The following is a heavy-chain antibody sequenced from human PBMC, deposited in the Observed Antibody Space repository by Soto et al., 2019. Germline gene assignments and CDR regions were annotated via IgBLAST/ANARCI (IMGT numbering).Heavy chain of an antibody. CDR1: GGSISSYY. J-gene: IGHJ5*02. CDR3: ARENYDFWSGYYTGIIERLFDP. Sequence: SETLSLTCTVSGGSISSYYWSWIRQPPGKGLEWIGYIYYSGSTNYNPSLKSRVTISVDTSKNQFSLKLSSVTAADTAVYYCARENYDFWSGYYTGIIERLFDPWGQGTLVTVSS. V-gene: IGHV4-59*01. D-gene: IGHD3-3*01. CDR2: IYYSGST.